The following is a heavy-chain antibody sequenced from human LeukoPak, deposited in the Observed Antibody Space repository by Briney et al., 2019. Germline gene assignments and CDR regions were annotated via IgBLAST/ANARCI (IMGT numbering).Heavy chain of an antibody. V-gene: IGHV3-20*04. Sequence: PGGSLRLSCAASGFTFSSYAMSWVRQAPGKGLEWVSAISGSGGSTGYADSVKGRFTISRDNAKNSLYLQMNSLRAEETALYYCARDGCSTSSCYNLWSDWGQGTLVTVSS. CDR2: ISGSGGST. J-gene: IGHJ4*02. D-gene: IGHD2-2*02. CDR1: GFTFSSYA. CDR3: ARDGCSTSSCYNLWSD.